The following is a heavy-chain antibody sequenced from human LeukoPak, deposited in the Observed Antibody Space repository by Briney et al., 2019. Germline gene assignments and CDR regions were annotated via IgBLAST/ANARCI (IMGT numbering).Heavy chain of an antibody. CDR2: MNPNSGNT. J-gene: IGHJ3*02. Sequence: ASVKVSCKASGYTFTSYDINWVRQATGQGLEWMGWMNPNSGNTGYAQKFQGRVTITRNTSISTAYMELSSLRSDDTAVYYCARDVYYYYDSSGYLGGAFDIWGQGTMVTVSS. V-gene: IGHV1-8*03. CDR1: GYTFTSYD. CDR3: ARDVYYYYDSSGYLGGAFDI. D-gene: IGHD3-22*01.